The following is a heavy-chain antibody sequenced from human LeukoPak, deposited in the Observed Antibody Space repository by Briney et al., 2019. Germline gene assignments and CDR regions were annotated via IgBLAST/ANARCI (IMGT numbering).Heavy chain of an antibody. CDR1: GGSISSYY. Sequence: SETLSLTCTVSGGSISSYYWSWIRQPPGKGLEWIGYIYYSGSTNYNPSLKSRVTISVDTSKNQFSLKLSSVTAADTAVYYCARVSYSSGWYGVWFDPWGRGTLVTVSS. J-gene: IGHJ5*02. CDR2: IYYSGST. CDR3: ARVSYSSGWYGVWFDP. D-gene: IGHD6-19*01. V-gene: IGHV4-59*01.